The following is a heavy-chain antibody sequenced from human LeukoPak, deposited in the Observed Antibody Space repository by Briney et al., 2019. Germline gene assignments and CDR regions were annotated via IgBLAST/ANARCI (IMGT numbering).Heavy chain of an antibody. J-gene: IGHJ4*02. D-gene: IGHD6-19*01. Sequence: PGGSLRLSCAASGFTFSSYSMNWVRQAPGKGLEWVSSICSSSSYIYYADSVKGRFTISRDNAKNSLYLQMNSLRAEDTAVYYCARGIAVASLSSDWGQGTLVTVSS. V-gene: IGHV3-21*01. CDR2: ICSSSSYI. CDR3: ARGIAVASLSSD. CDR1: GFTFSSYS.